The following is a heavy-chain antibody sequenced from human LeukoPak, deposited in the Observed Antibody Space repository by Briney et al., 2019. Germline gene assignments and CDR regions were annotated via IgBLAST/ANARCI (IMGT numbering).Heavy chain of an antibody. CDR2: ISAYNGNT. CDR1: GYTFTSYG. CDR3: ARTLIAARPGSWFDP. V-gene: IGHV1-18*01. D-gene: IGHD6-6*01. Sequence: ASVKVSCKASGYTFTSYGISWVRQAPGQGLEWMGWISAYNGNTNYAQKLQGRVTMTTDTSTSTAYMELRSLRSDDTAVYYCARTLIAARPGSWFDPWGQGTLVTVSS. J-gene: IGHJ5*02.